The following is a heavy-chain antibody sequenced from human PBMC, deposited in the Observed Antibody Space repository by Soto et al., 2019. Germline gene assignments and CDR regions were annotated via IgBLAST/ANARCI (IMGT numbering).Heavy chain of an antibody. J-gene: IGHJ6*02. D-gene: IGHD2-21*02. CDR3: ARDQGRVTPQGIHYYGMDV. CDR2: IYYSGST. V-gene: IGHV4-30-4*01. Sequence: QVQLQESGPGLVKPSQTLSLTCTVSGGSISSGDYYWSWIRQPPGKGLEWIGYIYYSGSTYYNPSLKSGVTISVDTSKNQFSLKLSSVTAADTAVYYCARDQGRVTPQGIHYYGMDVWGQGTTVTVSS. CDR1: GGSISSGDYY.